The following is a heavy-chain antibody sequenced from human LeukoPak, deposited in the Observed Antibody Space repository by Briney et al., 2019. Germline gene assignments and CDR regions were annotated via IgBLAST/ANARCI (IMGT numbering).Heavy chain of an antibody. CDR1: GGSISSYY. J-gene: IGHJ4*02. CDR2: IYTSGST. CDR3: ARTPFWSGHNY. V-gene: IGHV4-4*07. D-gene: IGHD3-3*01. Sequence: SETLSLTCTVSGGSISSYYWSWIRQPAGKGLEWIGRIYTSGSTNYNPSLKSRVTMSVDTSKNQFFLNVSSVTAADMAVYYCARTPFWSGHNYWSQGILVTVSS.